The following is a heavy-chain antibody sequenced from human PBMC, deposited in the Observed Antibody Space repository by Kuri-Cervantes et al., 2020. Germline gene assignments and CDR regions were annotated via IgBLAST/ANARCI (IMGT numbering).Heavy chain of an antibody. CDR3: ARVLRTTVTTRNYYYYYGMDV. CDR1: GGSISSGGYY. J-gene: IGHJ6*02. CDR2: IYYSGST. Sequence: TLSLTCTVSGGSISSGGYYWSWIRQHPGKGLEWIGYIYYSGSTYYNPSLKSRVTISVDTSKNQFSLKLSSVTAADTAVYYCARVLRTTVTTRNYYYYYGMDVWGQGTTVTVSS. D-gene: IGHD4-17*01. V-gene: IGHV4-31*03.